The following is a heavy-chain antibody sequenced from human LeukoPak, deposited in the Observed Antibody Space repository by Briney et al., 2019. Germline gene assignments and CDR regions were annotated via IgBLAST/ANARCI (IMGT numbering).Heavy chain of an antibody. D-gene: IGHD4/OR15-4a*01. CDR1: GFTFSSYS. V-gene: IGHV3-21*05. J-gene: IGHJ4*02. CDR3: AAFYYSAFSDY. CDR2: ISGTNSYT. Sequence: PGGSLRLSCAASGFTFSSYSMNWVRQAPGKGLEWVAYISGTNSYTNYADSVKGRFTISRDNAKNSLYLQLNTLRAEDTAVYYCAAFYYSAFSDYWGLGTLVTVSS.